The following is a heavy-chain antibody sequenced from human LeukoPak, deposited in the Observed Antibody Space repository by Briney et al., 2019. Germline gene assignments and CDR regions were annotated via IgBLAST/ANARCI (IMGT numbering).Heavy chain of an antibody. J-gene: IGHJ3*02. Sequence: SETLSLTCTVSGGSISSGDYYWSWIRQPPGKGLEWIGYIYYSGSTYYNPSLKSRVTISVDTSKNQFSLKLSSVTAADTAVYYCARQSRYYDILTGYYSHAFDIWGQGTMVTVSS. CDR2: IYYSGST. CDR3: ARQSRYYDILTGYYSHAFDI. D-gene: IGHD3-9*01. CDR1: GGSISSGDYY. V-gene: IGHV4-30-4*01.